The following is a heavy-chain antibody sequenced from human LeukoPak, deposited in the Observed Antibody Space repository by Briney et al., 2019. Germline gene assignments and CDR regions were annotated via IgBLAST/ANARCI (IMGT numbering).Heavy chain of an antibody. Sequence: PGGSLRLSCAASGFTFSSSSMNWVRQAPGKGLEWVANINEDGSEKYYVDSVKGRFTISRDNAKNSVSLQMNSLRVEDTAVYYCARIYLKMASASWGQGTLVTVSS. CDR1: GFTFSSSS. D-gene: IGHD2-8*01. CDR2: INEDGSEK. CDR3: ARIYLKMASAS. V-gene: IGHV3-7*01. J-gene: IGHJ5*02.